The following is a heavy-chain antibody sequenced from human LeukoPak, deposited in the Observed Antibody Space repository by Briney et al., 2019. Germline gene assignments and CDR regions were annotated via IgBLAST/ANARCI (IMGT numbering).Heavy chain of an antibody. CDR2: ISGGGETT. V-gene: IGHV3-23*01. CDR3: ARDYADYVGYFFFDY. J-gene: IGHJ4*02. D-gene: IGHD4-17*01. CDR1: GFTFNNYA. Sequence: PGGSLRLSCAASGFTFNNYAMNWVRQAPGKGLEWVSSISGGGETTYYADSAKGRFTTSRDNSQNTLYLQMNSLRAEDTAVYYCARDYADYVGYFFFDYWGQGTPVTVSS.